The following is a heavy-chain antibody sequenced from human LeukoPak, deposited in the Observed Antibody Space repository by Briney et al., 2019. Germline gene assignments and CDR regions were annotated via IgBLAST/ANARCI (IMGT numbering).Heavy chain of an antibody. CDR1: GFTFSSYA. D-gene: IGHD6-13*01. CDR3: ASSSSWYKHFDY. V-gene: IGHV3-23*01. J-gene: IGHJ4*02. CDR2: LSGSGGST. Sequence: GGSLRLSCAASGFTFSSYAMSWVRQAPGKGLEWVSALSGSGGSTYYADSVKGRFTISRDNSKNTLYLQMNSLRAGDTAVYYCASSSSWYKHFDYWGQGTLVTVSS.